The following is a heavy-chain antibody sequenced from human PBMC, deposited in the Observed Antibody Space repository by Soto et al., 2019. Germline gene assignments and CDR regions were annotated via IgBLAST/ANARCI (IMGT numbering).Heavy chain of an antibody. CDR1: GYTFPLYK. Sequence: ASVNVSCKASGYTFPLYKMHWVRQAPGQGLEWMGMINPSAGSTSYAQKFQGRVTMTRDTSTSTVYMELNSLRSEDTAVYYCARGVSSGYCDYWGQGTLVTVSS. V-gene: IGHV1-46*01. J-gene: IGHJ4*02. CDR3: ARGVSSGYCDY. D-gene: IGHD3-3*01. CDR2: INPSAGST.